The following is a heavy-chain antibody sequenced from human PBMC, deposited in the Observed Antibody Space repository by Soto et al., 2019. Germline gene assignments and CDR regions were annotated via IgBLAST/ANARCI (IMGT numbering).Heavy chain of an antibody. CDR1: GFTFSSYG. Sequence: PGGSLRLSCAASGFTFSSYGMHWVRQAPGKGLEWVAVISYDGSNKYYADSVKGRFTISRDNSKNTLYLQMNSLRAEDTAVYYCAKQAAGYSSGWRDYWGQGTLVTVSS. CDR3: AKQAAGYSSGWRDY. J-gene: IGHJ4*02. D-gene: IGHD6-19*01. V-gene: IGHV3-30*18. CDR2: ISYDGSNK.